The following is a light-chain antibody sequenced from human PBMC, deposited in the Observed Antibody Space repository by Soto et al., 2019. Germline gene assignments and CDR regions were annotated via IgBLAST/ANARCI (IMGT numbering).Light chain of an antibody. Sequence: TQSPSTLSGSVGDRVTITCRASQTISSWLAWYQQKPGQAPRLLIYGTSSRATGFPDRFRGSGSGTDFTLTLSRLEPEDFAVYYCQQYGNSPIPFAQGTRLEIK. CDR2: GTS. CDR3: QQYGNSPIP. J-gene: IGKJ5*01. V-gene: IGKV3-20*01. CDR1: QTISSW.